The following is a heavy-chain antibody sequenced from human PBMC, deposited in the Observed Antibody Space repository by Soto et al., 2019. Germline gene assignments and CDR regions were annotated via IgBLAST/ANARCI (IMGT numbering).Heavy chain of an antibody. J-gene: IGHJ6*03. D-gene: IGHD6-6*01. CDR3: ARADSIASYYYYYMDV. CDR2: IIPILGIA. Sequence: SVKVSCKASGGTFSSYTISWVRQAPGQGLEWMGRIIPILGIANYAQKFQGRVTITADRSTSTAYMELSSLRSEDTAVYYCARADSIASYYYYYMDVWGKGTTVTVSS. CDR1: GGTFSSYT. V-gene: IGHV1-69*02.